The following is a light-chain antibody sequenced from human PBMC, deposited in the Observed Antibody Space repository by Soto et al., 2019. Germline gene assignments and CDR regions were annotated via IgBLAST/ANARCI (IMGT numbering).Light chain of an antibody. Sequence: EIVMTQSPASLSVSPGERVTLSCTASQSVSRYLAWYQQIPGQAPRLLIHGASTGAIGVPDRFSGSGSGTDFTLTITRLEPEDSAVYFCQQYTGPPTTFGQGTRLEI. CDR2: GAS. CDR1: QSVSRY. CDR3: QQYTGPPTT. V-gene: IGKV3-15*01. J-gene: IGKJ5*01.